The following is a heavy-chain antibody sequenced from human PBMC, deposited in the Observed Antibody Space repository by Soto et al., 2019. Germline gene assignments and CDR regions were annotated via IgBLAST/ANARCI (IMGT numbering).Heavy chain of an antibody. Sequence: SCPKLVNPTQTLTLRWPFYGISVSNSVMSVSWFRHTPGNALEWLALIDWDEDKYFSISLKTRLTISNDTSKNQVVLTMANMDPVDTVSYYFALIPLLLGLLTQINFCGMDVRVQGTPLTVSS. J-gene: IGHJ6*02. V-gene: IGHV2-70*01. CDR3: ALIPLLLGLLTQINFCGMDV. CDR1: GISVSNSVMS. CDR2: IDWDEDK. D-gene: IGHD1-20*01.